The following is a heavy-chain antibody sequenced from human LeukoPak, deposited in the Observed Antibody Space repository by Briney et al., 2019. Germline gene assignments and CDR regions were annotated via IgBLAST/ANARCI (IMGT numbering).Heavy chain of an antibody. J-gene: IGHJ4*02. V-gene: IGHV3-48*01. CDR1: GFTFSTFS. D-gene: IGHD2/OR15-2a*01. CDR2: ISSSSSTI. Sequence: PGGSLGLSCAASGFTFSTFSMNWVRQAPGKGLEWISYISSSSSTIYYTDSVKGRFTISRDNAKNSLYLQMNSLRADDTAVYYCARGRFYDYWSQGTLVTVSS. CDR3: ARGRFYDY.